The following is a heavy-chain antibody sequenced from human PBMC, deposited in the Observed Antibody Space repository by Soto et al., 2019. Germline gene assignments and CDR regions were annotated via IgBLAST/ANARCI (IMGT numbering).Heavy chain of an antibody. D-gene: IGHD6-6*01. CDR2: IIPILGIA. CDR1: GGTFSSYI. J-gene: IGHJ5*02. Sequence: QVQLVQSGAEVKKPGSSVKVSCKASGGTFSSYIISWVRQAPGQGLEWMGRIIPILGIANYAPKFQGRVTITANKSTSTAYMELSSLRSEHTAVYYCARSPHTKHLVRPNWFDPWGQGTLVTVSS. CDR3: ARSPHTKHLVRPNWFDP. V-gene: IGHV1-69*02.